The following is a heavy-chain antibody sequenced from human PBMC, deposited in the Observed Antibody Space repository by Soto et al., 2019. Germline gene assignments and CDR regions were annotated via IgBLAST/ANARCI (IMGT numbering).Heavy chain of an antibody. J-gene: IGHJ5*02. CDR2: ISADNGKT. CDR1: GYTFTRYG. CDR3: ARESYGSGSFLNWFDP. D-gene: IGHD3-10*01. V-gene: IGHV1-18*04. Sequence: GDSVKVSCKASGYTFTRYGISWVRQAPGQGLEWMGWISADNGKTNYAQKLQGRVTMTTDTSTSTAYMELRSLRSDDTAVSYCARESYGSGSFLNWFDPWGQRSLGIVS.